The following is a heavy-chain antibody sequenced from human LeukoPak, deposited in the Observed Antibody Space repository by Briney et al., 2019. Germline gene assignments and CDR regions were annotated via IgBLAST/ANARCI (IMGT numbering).Heavy chain of an antibody. D-gene: IGHD3-10*01. CDR3: AREVSYYGSGSHHYYYYYYMGV. J-gene: IGHJ6*03. V-gene: IGHV4-38-2*02. CDR1: GYSLSSDYY. Sequence: SETLSLTCTVSGYSLSSDYYWGWIRQPPGKGLEWIGNIYHRGTTYYNPSLKSRVTISVDTSKTQFSLKLSSVTAADTAVYYCAREVSYYGSGSHHYYYYYYMGVWGKGTTVTVSS. CDR2: IYHRGTT.